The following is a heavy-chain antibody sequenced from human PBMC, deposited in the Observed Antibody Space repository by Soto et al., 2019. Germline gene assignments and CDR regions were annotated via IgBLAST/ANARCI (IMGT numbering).Heavy chain of an antibody. CDR3: ARGGVTGIVGIFGSPLDI. J-gene: IGHJ3*02. CDR2: IGYDGNNK. CDR1: GFSFTTYG. Sequence: QVQLVESGGGWVQPGRSLRLSCEATGFSFTTYGMHWVRQAPGKGLAWVAVIGYDGNNKYYADSVEGRVTISRDNSKNRVYLQMKSLRGDDTAVYYCARGGVTGIVGIFGSPLDIWGQGTVVTVSS. D-gene: IGHD1-1*01. V-gene: IGHV3-33*01.